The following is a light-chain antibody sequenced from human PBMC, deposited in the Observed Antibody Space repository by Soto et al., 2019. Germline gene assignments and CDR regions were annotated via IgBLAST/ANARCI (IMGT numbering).Light chain of an antibody. CDR1: QSIYINS. CDR2: AAT. J-gene: IGKJ2*01. CDR3: QQYSTSPYN. Sequence: EIVLTQSPGTLSLSPGERATLSCRASQSIYINSLAWYQHKRGQAPRLLIYAATVRATAVPDRFNGSGSGTDFALTISRLEPEDSATYYCQQYSTSPYNFGQGTKLDIK. V-gene: IGKV3-20*01.